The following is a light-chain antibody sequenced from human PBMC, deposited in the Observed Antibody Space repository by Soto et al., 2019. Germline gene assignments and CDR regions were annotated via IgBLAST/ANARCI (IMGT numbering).Light chain of an antibody. CDR1: STDVGGYNY. Sequence: QSALTQPASVSGSPGQSIAISCTGTSTDVGGYNYVSWYQQHPGKAPKLMIYEVNNRPSGVSNRFSGAKSGNTASLTISGLQADDEADYYCSSYTSDSTLVFGGGTKLTVL. J-gene: IGLJ3*02. V-gene: IGLV2-14*01. CDR2: EVN. CDR3: SSYTSDSTLV.